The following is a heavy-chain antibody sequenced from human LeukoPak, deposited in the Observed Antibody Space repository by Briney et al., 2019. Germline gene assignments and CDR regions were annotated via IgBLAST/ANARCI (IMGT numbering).Heavy chain of an antibody. CDR1: GFTVSSNY. Sequence: GGSLRLSCAASGFTVSSNYMSWVRQAPGKGLEWVSVIYSGGSTYYADSVKGRFTISRDNSKNTLYLQMNSLRADDTAVYYCARASPYGDYVFWGQGTLVTVSS. J-gene: IGHJ4*02. CDR3: ARASPYGDYVF. D-gene: IGHD4-17*01. V-gene: IGHV3-66*01. CDR2: IYSGGST.